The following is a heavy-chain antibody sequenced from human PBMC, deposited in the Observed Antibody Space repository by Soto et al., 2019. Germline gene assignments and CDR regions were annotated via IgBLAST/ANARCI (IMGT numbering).Heavy chain of an antibody. CDR3: ARGPSSGAFDY. D-gene: IGHD3-10*01. CDR1: GYTFTTYY. V-gene: IGHV1-3*01. J-gene: IGHJ4*02. Sequence: QVQFVQSGAEVKKPGASVQVSCKASGYTFTTYYSHWMRQAPGQRLEWMGWINPDNGNTRYSQNFQGRVTLTRDTSANSVYMELSSLTSEDTAMYYCARGPSSGAFDYWGQGTLVTVSS. CDR2: INPDNGNT.